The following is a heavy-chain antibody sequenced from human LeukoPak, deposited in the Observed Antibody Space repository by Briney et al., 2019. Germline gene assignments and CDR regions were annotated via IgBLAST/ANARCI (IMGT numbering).Heavy chain of an antibody. D-gene: IGHD2-2*01. CDR2: IYTSGST. J-gene: IGHJ6*03. V-gene: IGHV4-61*02. CDR3: ASGGVVPATYYYYYMDV. Sequence: SQTLSLTCTVSGGSISSGSYYWSWIRQPAGKGLEWIGRIYTSGSTNYNPSLKSRVTISVDTSKNQFSLKLSSVTAADTAVYYCASGGVVPATYYYYYMDVWGKGTTVTVSS. CDR1: GGSISSGSYY.